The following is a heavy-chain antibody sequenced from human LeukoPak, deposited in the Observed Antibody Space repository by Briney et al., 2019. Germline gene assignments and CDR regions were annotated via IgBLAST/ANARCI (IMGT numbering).Heavy chain of an antibody. V-gene: IGHV3-33*08. D-gene: IGHD2-15*01. CDR2: IWSDGSKE. CDR3: ARVLCTGGSCYGTFDY. CDR1: GFTFSSSG. J-gene: IGHJ4*02. Sequence: LVKSEGLVVHPGRSLRLCSAASGFTFSSSGMHWVRQAPGKGLEWVAVIWSDGSKEYYADSVKGRFSISRDNSRNTVYVHMNRMRGHIAAIYYCARVLCTGGSCYGTFDYWGQGTLVTVSS.